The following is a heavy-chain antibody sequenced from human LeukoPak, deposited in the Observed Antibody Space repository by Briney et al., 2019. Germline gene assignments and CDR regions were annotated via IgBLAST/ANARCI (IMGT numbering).Heavy chain of an antibody. CDR1: GFTFSSYS. J-gene: IGHJ4*02. V-gene: IGHV3-21*01. Sequence: GGSLRLSCAASGFTFSSYSMNWVRQAPGKGLEWVSSISSSSYIYYADSVKGRFTISRDNAKNSLYLQMNSLRAEDTAVYYCARDGRLLVPDYWGQGTLVTVSS. CDR3: ARDGRLLVPDY. CDR2: ISSSSYI. D-gene: IGHD6-13*01.